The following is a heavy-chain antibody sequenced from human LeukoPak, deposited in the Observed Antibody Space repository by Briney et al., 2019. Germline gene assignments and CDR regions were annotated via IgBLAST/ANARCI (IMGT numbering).Heavy chain of an antibody. CDR1: GFTVSSNY. CDR2: IYSGGST. Sequence: GGSLRLSCAASGFTVSSNYMSWVRQAPGKGLEWVSVIYSGGSTYYADSVKGRFTISRDNSKNTLYLQMNSLRAEDTAVYYCARGDSGSYFDYWGQGTLVTVSS. J-gene: IGHJ4*02. CDR3: ARGDSGSYFDY. D-gene: IGHD1-26*01. V-gene: IGHV3-53*01.